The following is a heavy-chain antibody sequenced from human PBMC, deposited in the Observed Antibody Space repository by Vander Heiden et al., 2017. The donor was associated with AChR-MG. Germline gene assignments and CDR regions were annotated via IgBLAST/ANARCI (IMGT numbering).Heavy chain of an antibody. CDR1: GFTFSSYG. V-gene: IGHV3-30*02. Sequence: QVQLVESGGGVVQPGGSLRLSCAASGFTFSSYGRHWVRQAPGKGLEWVAFIRYDGSNKYYADSVKGRFTISRDNSKNTLYLQMNILRAEDTAVYYCASYGGKREYYYYGMDVWGQGTTVTVSS. CDR3: ASYGGKREYYYYGMDV. CDR2: IRYDGSNK. J-gene: IGHJ6*02. D-gene: IGHD4-17*01.